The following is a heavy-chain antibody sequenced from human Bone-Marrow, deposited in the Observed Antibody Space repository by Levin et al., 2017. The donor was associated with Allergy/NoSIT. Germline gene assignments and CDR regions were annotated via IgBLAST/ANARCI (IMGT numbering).Heavy chain of an antibody. J-gene: IGHJ6*02. V-gene: IGHV3-23*01. D-gene: IGHD6-19*01. Sequence: GGSLRLSCAASGFTFSTYAMSWVRQAPGKGLEWVSSISKTGINTHYADSVKGRFIISRDNSKNTLYLQMNSLRAEDTAIYFCAEDARITMAGGFYQYHGMDVWGQGTTVTVSS. CDR3: AEDARITMAGGFYQYHGMDV. CDR1: GFTFSTYA. CDR2: ISKTGINT.